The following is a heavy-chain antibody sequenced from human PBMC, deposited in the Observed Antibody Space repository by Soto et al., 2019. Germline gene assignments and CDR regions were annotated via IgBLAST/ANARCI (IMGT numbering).Heavy chain of an antibody. CDR2: IYYSGST. CDR1: GGAIISGDYC. J-gene: IGHJ4*02. D-gene: IGHD2-15*01. Sequence: SETLSLTCTVSGGAIISGDYCFGCIRQPPGKGLEWIGYIYYSGSTYYNPSLKSRVTISVDTSKNQFSLKLSSVTAADTAVYYCARDPAYCSGGSCYVDYWGQGTLVTVSS. V-gene: IGHV4-30-4*01. CDR3: ARDPAYCSGGSCYVDY.